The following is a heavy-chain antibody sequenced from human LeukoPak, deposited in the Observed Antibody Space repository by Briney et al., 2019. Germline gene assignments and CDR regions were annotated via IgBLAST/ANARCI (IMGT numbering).Heavy chain of an antibody. J-gene: IGHJ3*02. CDR3: ARLYGSGSYSSSDAFDI. V-gene: IGHV1-3*01. CDR1: GYTFTSYA. CDR2: INAGNGNT. D-gene: IGHD3-10*01. Sequence: GASVKVSCKASGYTFTSYAMHWVRQAPGQRLEWMGWINAGNGNTKNSQKFQGRVTITRDTSASTAYMELSSLRSEDTAVYYCARLYGSGSYSSSDAFDIWGQGTMVTVSS.